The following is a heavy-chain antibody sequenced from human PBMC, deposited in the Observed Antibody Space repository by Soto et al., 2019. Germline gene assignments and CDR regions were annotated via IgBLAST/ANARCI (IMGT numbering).Heavy chain of an antibody. CDR3: AKGGPYYYDSSGYYDY. CDR2: ISGSGGST. CDR1: GFTFSSYA. J-gene: IGHJ4*02. D-gene: IGHD3-22*01. V-gene: IGHV3-23*01. Sequence: EVQLLESGGGLVQPGGSLRLSCAASGFTFSSYAMSWVRQAPGKGLEWVSAISGSGGSTYYADSVKGRFTISRDNSKNTLYLQMNSLRAEDTAVYSGAKGGPYYYDSSGYYDYWGQGTLVTVSS.